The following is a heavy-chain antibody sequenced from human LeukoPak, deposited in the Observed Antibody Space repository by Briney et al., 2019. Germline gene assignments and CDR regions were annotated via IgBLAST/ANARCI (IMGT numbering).Heavy chain of an antibody. CDR3: ARHLRYCSGGSCYDSGAFDI. V-gene: IGHV4-34*01. J-gene: IGHJ3*02. Sequence: SETLSLTCAVYGGSFSGYYWSWIRQPPGKGLEWIGEINHSGSTNYSPSLKSRVTISVDTSKNQFSLKLSSVTAADTAVCYCARHLRYCSGGSCYDSGAFDIWGQGTMVTVSS. CDR2: INHSGST. D-gene: IGHD2-15*01. CDR1: GGSFSGYY.